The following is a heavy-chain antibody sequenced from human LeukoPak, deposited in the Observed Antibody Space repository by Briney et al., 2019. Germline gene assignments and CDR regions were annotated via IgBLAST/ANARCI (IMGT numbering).Heavy chain of an antibody. CDR1: GYTFSGSGWY. CDR2: IYPNNGAT. V-gene: IGHV1-2*02. CDR3: ARDGPEQMVEFDN. D-gene: IGHD6-13*01. Sequence: ASVKVSCKASGYTFSGSGWYLYWLRQAPGQGLECLGWIYPNNGATSYAQKFRGRVAMTRDMSVSTVYVELRRLRPDDTAVYFCARDGPEQMVEFDNWGQGTLVTVSS. J-gene: IGHJ4*02.